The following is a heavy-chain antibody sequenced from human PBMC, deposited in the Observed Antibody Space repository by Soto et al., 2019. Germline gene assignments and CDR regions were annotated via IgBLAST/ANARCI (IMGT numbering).Heavy chain of an antibody. CDR3: ARRGGPGDY. V-gene: IGHV3-11*01. CDR2: ISHSGHIT. J-gene: IGHJ4*02. CDR1: GFNFNDYY. D-gene: IGHD2-15*01. Sequence: QVQLVESGGGLVEPGGSLRLSCAASGFNFNDYYMSWIRQAPGKGLEWLSYISHSGHITNYADSVKGRFTISRDNAKNSLYLQMNSLRAEDSAVYYCARRGGPGDYWGQGTLVTVSS.